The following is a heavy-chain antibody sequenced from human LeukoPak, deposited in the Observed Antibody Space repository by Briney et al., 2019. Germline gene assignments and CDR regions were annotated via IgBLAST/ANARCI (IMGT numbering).Heavy chain of an antibody. V-gene: IGHV3-23*01. Sequence: PGGSLRLSCAASGFTFSNHGMTWVRQAPGKGLEWVSAISDDGRNTYYADSVRGHFTISRDNSKRTLFLQMNSLRVDDTAIYYCAKRVPYSSSSVYLHSWGQGTLVTVSS. CDR1: GFTFSNHG. J-gene: IGHJ4*02. CDR3: AKRVPYSSSSVYLHS. CDR2: ISDDGRNT. D-gene: IGHD6-6*01.